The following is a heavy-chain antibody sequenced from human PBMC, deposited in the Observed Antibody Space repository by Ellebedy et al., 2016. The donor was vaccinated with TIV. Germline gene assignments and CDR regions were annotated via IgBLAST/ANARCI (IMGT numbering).Heavy chain of an antibody. CDR2: IYQDGGVQ. V-gene: IGHV3-7*01. CDR1: GFSFRSYW. Sequence: GGSLRLSCAASGFSFRSYWMSWVRQAPGKGLEWVANIYQDGGVQYYVDSVKGRFTISRDNADNSLVLQMNSLRAADTAVYYCARRGSYGDYAVQINSWFDTWGRGILVAVSS. J-gene: IGHJ5*02. CDR3: ARRGSYGDYAVQINSWFDT. D-gene: IGHD4-17*01.